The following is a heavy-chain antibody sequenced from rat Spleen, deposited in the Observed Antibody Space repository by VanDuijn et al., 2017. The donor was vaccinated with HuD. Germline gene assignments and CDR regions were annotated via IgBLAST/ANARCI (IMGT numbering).Heavy chain of an antibody. Sequence: EVQLVESGGGLVQPGRSLKLSCAASGFTFSNFPMAWVRQAPTKGLEWVATISYDGSSTYYRDSVKGRFTISRDNAKSTLYLQMDSLRSEDTATYYCTRDWGYYFDYWGQGVMVTVSS. V-gene: IGHV5-29*01. J-gene: IGHJ2*01. CDR1: GFTFSNFP. CDR3: TRDWGYYFDY. D-gene: IGHD5-1*01. CDR2: ISYDGSST.